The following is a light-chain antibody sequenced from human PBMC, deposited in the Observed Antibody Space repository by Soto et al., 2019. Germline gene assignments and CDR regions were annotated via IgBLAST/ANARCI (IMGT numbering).Light chain of an antibody. CDR1: QSVSSSY. CDR2: GAS. J-gene: IGKJ1*01. CDR3: QQYGSSPWT. V-gene: IGKV3-20*01. Sequence: EIGLTQSPGTLSLAPGERATLSCRASQSVSSSYLAWYQQKPGQAPRLLIYGASSRATGIPDRFSGSRSGTDFTLTISRLEPEDFAVYYCQQYGSSPWTFGQGTKVEIK.